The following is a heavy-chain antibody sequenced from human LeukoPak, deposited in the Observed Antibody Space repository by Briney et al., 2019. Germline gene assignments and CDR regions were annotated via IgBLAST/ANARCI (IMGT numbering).Heavy chain of an antibody. CDR2: IVPILGIA. V-gene: IGHV1-69*04. Sequence: SVKVSCKASGGTFSSYAISWVRQAPGQGLEWMGRIVPILGIANYAQKFQGRVTITADKSTSTAYMELSSLRSEDTAVYYCARLINGYYFDYWGQGTLVTVSS. J-gene: IGHJ4*02. CDR1: GGTFSSYA. CDR3: ARLINGYYFDY. D-gene: IGHD2-8*01.